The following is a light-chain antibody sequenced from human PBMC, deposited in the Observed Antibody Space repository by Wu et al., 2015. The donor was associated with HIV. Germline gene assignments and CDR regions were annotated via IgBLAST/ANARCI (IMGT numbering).Light chain of an antibody. CDR2: GAS. CDR1: QSVSSNS. V-gene: IGKV3-20*01. CDR3: QQYGSSPLT. Sequence: EILLTQSPGTLSLSPGERATLSCRASQSVSSNSLAWYQQKPGQAPRLLIYGASSRATGIPDRLSGSGSGTDFTLTFSRLEPEDFAVYYCQQYGSSPLTFGGGTKVEIK. J-gene: IGKJ4*01.